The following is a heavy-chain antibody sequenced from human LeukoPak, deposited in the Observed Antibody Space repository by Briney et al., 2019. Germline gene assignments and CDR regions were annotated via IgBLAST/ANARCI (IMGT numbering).Heavy chain of an antibody. V-gene: IGHV4-34*01. CDR3: GRSYYYYYYMDV. J-gene: IGHJ6*03. CDR2: INHSGST. CDR1: GGSFSGYY. Sequence: SETLSLTCAVYGGSFSGYYWSWIRQPPGKGLEWIGEINHSGSTNYNPSLKSRVTISVDTSKNQFSLKLSSVTAADTAVYYCGRSYYYYYYMDVWGKGTTVTVSS.